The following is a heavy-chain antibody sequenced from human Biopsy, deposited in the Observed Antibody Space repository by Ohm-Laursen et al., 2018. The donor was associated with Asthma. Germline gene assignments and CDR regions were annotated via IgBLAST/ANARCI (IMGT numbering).Heavy chain of an antibody. CDR2: ISSSSSTI. J-gene: IGHJ4*02. V-gene: IGHV3-48*02. CDR1: GFTFSSYS. Sequence: SLRLSCAAAGFTFSSYSMNWVRQAPGKGLEWVSYISSSSSTIYYADSVKGRFTISRDNAKSSLYLQMNSLRDEDTAVYYGARPRWGPYGYWGQGTLVTVSS. CDR3: ARPRWGPYGY. D-gene: IGHD4-17*01.